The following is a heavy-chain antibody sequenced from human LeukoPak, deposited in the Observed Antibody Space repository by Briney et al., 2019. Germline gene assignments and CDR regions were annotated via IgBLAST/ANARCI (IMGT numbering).Heavy chain of an antibody. D-gene: IGHD3-10*01. J-gene: IGHJ4*02. CDR3: ASGSSADY. CDR1: GYTFTNYY. V-gene: IGHV1-2*02. Sequence: ASVKVSCKTSGYTFTNYYMHWVRQVPGRGLEWLGWIHPNSGGTNYAQKFQGRVTMTRDTSINTVYMELSSLRSDDTAVYYCASGSSADYWGQGTLVTVSS. CDR2: IHPNSGGT.